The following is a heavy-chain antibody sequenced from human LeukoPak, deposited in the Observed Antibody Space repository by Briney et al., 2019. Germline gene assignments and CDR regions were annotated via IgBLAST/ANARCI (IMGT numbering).Heavy chain of an antibody. J-gene: IGHJ6*03. D-gene: IGHD5-12*01. CDR1: GYTFTGYY. V-gene: IGHV1-2*02. CDR3: ATKRYSGYDFNYYYYMDV. Sequence: GASVKVSCKASGYTFTGYYMHWVRQAPGQGLEWMGWINPNSGGTNYAQKFQGRVTMTRDTSISTAYMELSRLRSDDTAVYYCATKRYSGYDFNYYYYMDVWGKGTTVTISS. CDR2: INPNSGGT.